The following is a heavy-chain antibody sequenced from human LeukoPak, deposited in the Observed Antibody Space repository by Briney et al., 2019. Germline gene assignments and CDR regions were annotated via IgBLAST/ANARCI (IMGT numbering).Heavy chain of an antibody. D-gene: IGHD3-10*01. Sequence: KPSETLSLTCTVSGGSISSYYWSWIRQPPGKGLEWIGYIYYSGSTNYNPSLKSRVTISVDTSKNQFSLKLSSVTAADTAVYYCARGHYYYGTKTGYYYYYYMDVWGKGTTVTVSS. CDR2: IYYSGST. J-gene: IGHJ6*03. CDR3: ARGHYYYGTKTGYYYYYYMDV. CDR1: GGSISSYY. V-gene: IGHV4-59*01.